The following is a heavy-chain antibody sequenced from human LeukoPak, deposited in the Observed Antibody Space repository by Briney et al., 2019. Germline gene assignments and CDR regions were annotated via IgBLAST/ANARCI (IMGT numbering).Heavy chain of an antibody. J-gene: IGHJ4*02. CDR3: AKASYSYDINGWVPFDY. Sequence: SQTLSLTCTVSGNSISSGDNYWSWIRQPAGKGLEWIGRIYTSGSTNYNPSLKSRVTISGDTSKNQFSLRLSSVTAADTAVYYCAKASYSYDINGWVPFDYWGQGTLVTVSS. V-gene: IGHV4-61*02. CDR1: GNSISSGDNY. CDR2: IYTSGST. D-gene: IGHD3-22*01.